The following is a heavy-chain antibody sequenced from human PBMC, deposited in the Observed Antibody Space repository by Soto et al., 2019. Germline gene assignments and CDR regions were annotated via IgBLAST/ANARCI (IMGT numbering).Heavy chain of an antibody. CDR1: GFTFSSYS. D-gene: IGHD3-22*01. CDR3: ARGLHPYDSSGYYYAY. Sequence: EVQLVESGGGLVKPGGSLRLSCAASGFTFSSYSMNWVRQAPGKGLEWVSSIGSSSSYIYYADSVKGRFTISRDNAKNSLYLQMNSLRAEDTAVYYCARGLHPYDSSGYYYAYWGQGTLVTVSS. CDR2: IGSSSSYI. J-gene: IGHJ4*02. V-gene: IGHV3-21*01.